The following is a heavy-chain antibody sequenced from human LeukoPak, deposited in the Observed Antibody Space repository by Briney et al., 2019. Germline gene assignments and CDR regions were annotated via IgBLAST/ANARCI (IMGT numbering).Heavy chain of an antibody. CDR1: GYTFTSYG. CDR3: ARVVGGAYYYYYYMDV. V-gene: IGHV1-18*01. CDR2: IGAYNGNT. Sequence: GASVKVSCKASGYTFTSYGISWVRQAPGQGLEWMGWIGAYNGNTNYAQKLQGRVTMTTDTSTSTAYMELRSLRSDDTAVYYCARVVGGAYYYYYYMDVWGKGTTVTVSS. J-gene: IGHJ6*03. D-gene: IGHD3-16*01.